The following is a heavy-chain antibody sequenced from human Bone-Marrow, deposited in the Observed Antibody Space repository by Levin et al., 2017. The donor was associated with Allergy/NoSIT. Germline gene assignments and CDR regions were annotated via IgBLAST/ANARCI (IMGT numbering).Heavy chain of an antibody. CDR2: ISAYNGHT. CDR1: GYTFTNYG. Sequence: VASVKVSCKASGYTFTNYGIAWVRQDPGQGFEWMGWISAYNGHTDYGRRFKDRVTMTTDTSTSTAYMELRSLRSDDTAVYYCARPTPGGNDRHFDYWGQGTLVTVSS. CDR3: ARPTPGGNDRHFDY. V-gene: IGHV1-18*01. J-gene: IGHJ4*02. D-gene: IGHD1-1*01.